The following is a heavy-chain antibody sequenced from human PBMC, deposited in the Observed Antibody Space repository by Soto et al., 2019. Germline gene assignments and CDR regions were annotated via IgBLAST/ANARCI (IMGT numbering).Heavy chain of an antibody. D-gene: IGHD3-22*01. J-gene: IGHJ4*02. CDR3: ARDQYYYDSSGYWPPGY. V-gene: IGHV1-18*01. Sequence: ASAKVSCKASGYTFTSYGISWVRQAPGQGLEWMGWISAYNGNTNYAQKLQGRVTMTTDTSTSTAYMELRSLRSDDTAVYYCARDQYYYDSSGYWPPGYWGQGTLVTVSS. CDR1: GYTFTSYG. CDR2: ISAYNGNT.